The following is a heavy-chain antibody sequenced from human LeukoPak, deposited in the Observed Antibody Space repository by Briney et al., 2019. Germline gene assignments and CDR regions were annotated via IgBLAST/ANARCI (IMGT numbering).Heavy chain of an antibody. CDR1: GFTFSSYA. D-gene: IGHD6-13*01. J-gene: IGHJ4*02. CDR3: ARERSSTFFDY. V-gene: IGHV3-48*04. Sequence: PGRSLRLSCAASGFTFSSYAMHWVRQAPGKGLEWVSYISSSGSTIYYADSVKGRFTISRDNAKNSLYLQMNSLRAEDTAVYYCARERSSTFFDYWGQGTLVTVSS. CDR2: ISSSGSTI.